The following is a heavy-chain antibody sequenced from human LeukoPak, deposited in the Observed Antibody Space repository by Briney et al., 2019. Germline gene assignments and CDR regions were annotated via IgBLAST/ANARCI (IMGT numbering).Heavy chain of an antibody. D-gene: IGHD3-10*01. J-gene: IGHJ4*02. CDR2: ISHDGTVQ. CDR1: GFTFSSYG. CDR3: ANVWFGEPIDY. V-gene: IGHV3-30*18. Sequence: GGSLRLSCAASGFTFSSYGMQWVRQAPGKGLEWVAVISHDGTVQHYADSVKGRFTISRDNSDNTLYLQMNSLRAEDTAVYYCANVWFGEPIDYWGQGTLVTVSS.